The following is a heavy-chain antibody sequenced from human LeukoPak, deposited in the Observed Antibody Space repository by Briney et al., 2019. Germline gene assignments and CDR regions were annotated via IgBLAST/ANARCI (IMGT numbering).Heavy chain of an antibody. Sequence: GGSLRLSCAASGFTFSSYSMNWVRQAPGKGLEWVSCISSSSNYIYYADSVKGRFTMSRDNAKNSLYLQMSGLRAEDTAVYYCAKDQEWLRYFDYWGQGTLVTVSS. CDR3: AKDQEWLRYFDY. D-gene: IGHD5-12*01. J-gene: IGHJ4*02. CDR1: GFTFSSYS. V-gene: IGHV3-21*06. CDR2: ISSSSNYI.